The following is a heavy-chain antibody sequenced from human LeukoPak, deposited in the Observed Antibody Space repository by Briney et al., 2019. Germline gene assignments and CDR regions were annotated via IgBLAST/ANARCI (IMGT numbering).Heavy chain of an antibody. D-gene: IGHD5-24*01. V-gene: IGHV3-7*03. CDR1: GGSISSGGYS. J-gene: IGHJ4*02. CDR3: AKEGRSLQTY. Sequence: PSETLSLTCAVSGGSISSGGYSWSWIRQPPGKGLEWVANIKQDGSEKNYVDSVKGRFTISRDNAKNSLYLQMNSLRVEDTAVYYCAKEGRSLQTYWGQGTLVTVSS. CDR2: IKQDGSEK.